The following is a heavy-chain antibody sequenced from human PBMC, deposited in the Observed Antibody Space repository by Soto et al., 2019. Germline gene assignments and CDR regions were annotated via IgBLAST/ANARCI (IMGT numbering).Heavy chain of an antibody. V-gene: IGHV4-34*01. D-gene: IGHD3-3*01. CDR1: GGSFSGYY. CDR3: ARRAGYYDFWSGSPDDY. CDR2: INHSGGT. Sequence: SETLSLTCTVYGGSFSGYYWSWIRQPPGKGLEWIGEINHSGGTNYNPSLKSRVTISIDTSKNQFSLKLSSVTAADTAVYYCARRAGYYDFWSGSPDDYWGQKTLVTVSS. J-gene: IGHJ4*02.